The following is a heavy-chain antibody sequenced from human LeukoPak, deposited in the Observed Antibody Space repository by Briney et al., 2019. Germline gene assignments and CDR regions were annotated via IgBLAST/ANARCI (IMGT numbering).Heavy chain of an antibody. J-gene: IGHJ4*01. D-gene: IGHD6-13*01. CDR3: AREEGSSWYPYYFDY. V-gene: IGHV3-48*02. CDR2: ISRSSSTI. CDR1: GFTFSTYS. Sequence: GGSLRLSCAASGFTFSTYSMNWVRQAPGKGLEWVSYISRSSSTIYYADSVKGRFTISRDNAKNSLYLQMNSLRDEDTAVYYCAREEGSSWYPYYFDYWGRGTLVTVSS.